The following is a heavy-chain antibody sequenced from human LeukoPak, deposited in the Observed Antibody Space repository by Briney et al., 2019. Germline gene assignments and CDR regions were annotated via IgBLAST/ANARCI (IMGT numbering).Heavy chain of an antibody. Sequence: TGGSLRLSCAASGFTFSSYAMTWVRQAPGKGLEWVSAISDSGGSTYYADSVKGRFTISRDNSKNTLYLQMNSLRAEDTAVYYCAKGERYCIDGVCYRDYWGQGTLVTVSS. CDR2: ISDSGGST. J-gene: IGHJ4*02. CDR3: AKGERYCIDGVCYRDY. D-gene: IGHD2-8*01. CDR1: GFTFSSYA. V-gene: IGHV3-23*01.